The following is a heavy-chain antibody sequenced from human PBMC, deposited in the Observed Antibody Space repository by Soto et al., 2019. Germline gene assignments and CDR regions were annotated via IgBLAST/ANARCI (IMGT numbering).Heavy chain of an antibody. CDR3: ARVVPGAEAWFGP. D-gene: IGHD2-2*01. CDR1: GYTFSNYG. J-gene: IGHJ5*02. CDR2: ISLYSDGT. Sequence: QVQLVQSGGEVTRPGASVKVSCKTSGYTFSNYGITWVRQAPGQPLEWLGWISLYSDGTNYAQKFQGRVSMTTDTSTTPAYMELRSLRSDDTAGYYCARVVPGAEAWFGPWGQGTLVTVSS. V-gene: IGHV1-18*01.